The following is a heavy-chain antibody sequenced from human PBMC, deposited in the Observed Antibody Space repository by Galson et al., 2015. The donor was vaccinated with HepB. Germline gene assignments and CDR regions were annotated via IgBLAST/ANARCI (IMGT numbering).Heavy chain of an antibody. CDR1: GYTFTSYA. CDR3: ARQRDVDIVYFDY. V-gene: IGHV1-3*01. CDR2: INAGNGNT. Sequence: SVKVSCKASGYTFTSYATHWVRQAPGQRLEWMGWINAGNGNTKYSQKFQGRVTITRDTSTSTAYMELSSLRSEDTAVYYCARQRDVDIVYFDYWGQGTLVTVSS. J-gene: IGHJ4*02. D-gene: IGHD5-12*01.